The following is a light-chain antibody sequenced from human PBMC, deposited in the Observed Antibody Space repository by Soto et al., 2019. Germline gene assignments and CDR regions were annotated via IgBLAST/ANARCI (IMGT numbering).Light chain of an antibody. V-gene: IGKV3-15*01. CDR3: HQYHHWPPSFT. CDR1: QSVSSN. Sequence: EIVLTQSPATLSVSPGERATLSCRASQSVSSNLAWYQHKPGQAPRLLIYAASTRATGIPARFSGSGSGTDFTLTISSLQSEDFAVYYCHQYHHWPPSFTFGPETKVDIK. J-gene: IGKJ3*01. CDR2: AAS.